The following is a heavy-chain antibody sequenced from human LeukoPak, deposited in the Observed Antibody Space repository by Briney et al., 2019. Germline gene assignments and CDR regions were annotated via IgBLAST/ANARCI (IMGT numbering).Heavy chain of an antibody. D-gene: IGHD6-13*01. CDR3: AKTRYVGAAAGYFDS. CDR1: GFTFSSYA. Sequence: PGGSLRLSCAASGFTFSSYAMSWVRQAPGKGLEWVSAISGSGGSTYYADSVKGRFTISRDNSKNTLYLQMNSLRAEDTAIYYCAKTRYVGAAAGYFDSWGQGTLVTVSS. CDR2: ISGSGGST. J-gene: IGHJ4*02. V-gene: IGHV3-23*01.